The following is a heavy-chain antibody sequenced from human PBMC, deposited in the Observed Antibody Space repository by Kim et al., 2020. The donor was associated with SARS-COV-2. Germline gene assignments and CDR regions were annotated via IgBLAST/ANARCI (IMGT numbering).Heavy chain of an antibody. D-gene: IGHD3-3*01. V-gene: IGHV4-31*03. CDR3: ASGERRGYDFWSAYPRPYFDY. Sequence: SETLSLTCTVSGGSISSGGYYWSWIRQHPGKGLEWIGYIYYSGSTYYNPSLKSRVTISVDTSKNQFSLKLSSETAADTAVYYCASGERRGYDFWSAYPRPYFDYWGQGTLVTVSS. CDR1: GGSISSGGYY. J-gene: IGHJ4*02. CDR2: IYYSGST.